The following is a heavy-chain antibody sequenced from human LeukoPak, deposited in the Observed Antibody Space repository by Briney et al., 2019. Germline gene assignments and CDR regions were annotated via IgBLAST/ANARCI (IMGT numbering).Heavy chain of an antibody. J-gene: IGHJ6*02. V-gene: IGHV3-11*01. CDR1: GFTFSDYY. Sequence: PGGSLRLSCAASGFTFSDYYMNWIRQAPGKGLEWISYISGRGTTISYADSVKGRFTISRDNANHSLYLQMNSLRAEDTAVYYCAALRRGKYGMDVWGQGTTVTVSS. CDR3: AALRRGKYGMDV. CDR2: ISGRGTTI. D-gene: IGHD3-16*01.